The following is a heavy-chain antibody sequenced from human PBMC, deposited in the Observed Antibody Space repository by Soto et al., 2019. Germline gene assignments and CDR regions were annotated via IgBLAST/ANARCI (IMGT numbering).Heavy chain of an antibody. D-gene: IGHD6-13*01. J-gene: IGHJ4*02. V-gene: IGHV2-70*01. CDR2: IDWDDDK. Sequence: SGPTLVNPTQTLKLTCTFSGFSLSTSGMCVSWIRQPPGKALEWLALIDWDDDKYYSTSLKTRLTISKDTSKNQVVLTMTNMDPVDTATYYCARTQYSSSFDYFDYWGQGTLVTVSS. CDR1: GFSLSTSGMC. CDR3: ARTQYSSSFDYFDY.